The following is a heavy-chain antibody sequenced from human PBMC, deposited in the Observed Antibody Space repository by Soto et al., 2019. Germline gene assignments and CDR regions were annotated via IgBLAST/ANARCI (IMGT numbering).Heavy chain of an antibody. CDR3: ARDDGQDYFDY. V-gene: IGHV4-59*01. CDR2: IHYSGNT. J-gene: IGHJ4*02. CDR1: GGSISGYY. D-gene: IGHD4-17*01. Sequence: QVQLQESGPGLVKPSETLSLTCTVSGGSISGYYWSWIRQPPGKGLEWIGYIHYSGNTNYNPSLKNRVTISVDTSKNQFSLKLSSVTAADTAMYFCARDDGQDYFDYWGQGTLVTVSS.